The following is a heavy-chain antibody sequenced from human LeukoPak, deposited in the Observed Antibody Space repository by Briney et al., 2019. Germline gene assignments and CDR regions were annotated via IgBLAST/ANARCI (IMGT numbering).Heavy chain of an antibody. D-gene: IGHD6-19*01. CDR1: GFSFSNHY. CDR3: TRVIVAVPGYFDYFDF. Sequence: GGSLRLSCTVPGFSFSNHYMRWIRQAPGKGLEWVANINEDGSNKWHLGSVKGRFTVSRDNARNSLYLQMNSLRVEDTAVYYCTRVIVAVPGYFDYFDFWGQGVLVTVSS. J-gene: IGHJ4*02. V-gene: IGHV3-7*01. CDR2: INEDGSNK.